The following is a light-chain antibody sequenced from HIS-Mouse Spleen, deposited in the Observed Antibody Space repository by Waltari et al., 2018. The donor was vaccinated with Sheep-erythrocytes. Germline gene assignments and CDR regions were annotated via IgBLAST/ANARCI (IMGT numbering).Light chain of an antibody. CDR2: KAS. J-gene: IGKJ2*01. Sequence: DIQMTQSPSTLSASVGDRVTITCRASQSISSWLAWYQQKPGKAPKLLIYKASSLDSGVPSRFSGSGSGTEFTLTISSLQPDDFATYYCQQYNSYSPVYTFGQGTKLEIK. CDR1: QSISSW. CDR3: QQYNSYSPVYT. V-gene: IGKV1-5*03.